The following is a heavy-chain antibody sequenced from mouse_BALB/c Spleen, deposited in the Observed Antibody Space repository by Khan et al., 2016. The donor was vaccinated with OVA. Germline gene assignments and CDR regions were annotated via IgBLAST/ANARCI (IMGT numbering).Heavy chain of an antibody. V-gene: IGHV1-69*02. CDR3: TRNGSSYDAMDY. Sequence: QVQLQQPGAELVRPGASVKLSCKASGYTFTSYWINWVQQRPGQGLEWVGNIYPSDSYTESHHKFKDKATLTVDKYSSTGYMQLSSPTSEDAAGNYCTRNGSSYDAMDYWGQGTSVTVSS. D-gene: IGHD1-1*01. J-gene: IGHJ4*01. CDR1: GYTFTSYW. CDR2: IYPSDSYT.